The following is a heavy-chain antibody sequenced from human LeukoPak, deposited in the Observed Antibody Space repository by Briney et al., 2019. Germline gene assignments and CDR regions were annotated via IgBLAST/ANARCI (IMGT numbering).Heavy chain of an antibody. CDR2: IIPIFGTA. V-gene: IGHV1-69*13. J-gene: IGHJ6*02. D-gene: IGHD6-13*01. CDR3: ARHLLRIAAAGTLYYYYGMDV. CDR1: GGTVSSYA. Sequence: SVKVSCKASGGTVSSYAISWVRQAPGQGLEWMGGIIPIFGTANYAQKFQGRVTITADESTSTAYMELSSLRSEDTAVYYCARHLLRIAAAGTLYYYYGMDVWGQGTTVTVSS.